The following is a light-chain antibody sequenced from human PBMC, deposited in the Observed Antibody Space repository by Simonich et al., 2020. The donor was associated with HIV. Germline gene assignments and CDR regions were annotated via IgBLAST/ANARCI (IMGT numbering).Light chain of an antibody. V-gene: IGKV3-11*01. Sequence: EIVLTQSPATLSLSPGESAPLSCRASQGVGTYLAWYQQKPGQAPMLLIYDTSNRATGIPARFSGSGSGTDFTLTINSLEPGDSAVYYCQQRTNWLTFGGGTKVEIK. CDR2: DTS. CDR1: QGVGTY. J-gene: IGKJ4*01. CDR3: QQRTNWLT.